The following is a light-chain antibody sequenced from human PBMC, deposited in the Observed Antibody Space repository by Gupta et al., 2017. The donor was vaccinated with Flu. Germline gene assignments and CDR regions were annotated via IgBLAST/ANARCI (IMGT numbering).Light chain of an antibody. CDR3: QQYDNWPPWT. CDR1: QSISSN. Sequence: EIVRTHSPATLSLSPGERATLSCRASQSISSNIAWYQQKPGQAPRLLIYDASIRPTGIPVRFSGSGSGTDFTLTISSLQSEDFAVYYCQQYDNWPPWTLGQGTKVEIK. CDR2: DAS. J-gene: IGKJ1*01. V-gene: IGKV3-15*01.